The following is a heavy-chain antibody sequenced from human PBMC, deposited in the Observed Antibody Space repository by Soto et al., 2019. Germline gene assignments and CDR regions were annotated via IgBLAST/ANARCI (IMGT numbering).Heavy chain of an antibody. CDR1: GGPFSSFT. CDR3: AKDRRADWEAYYYSAMDV. J-gene: IGHJ6*02. D-gene: IGHD1-26*01. CDR2: IIPIYGTA. Sequence: QVQLVQSGAEVKKPGASVKVSCKASGGPFSSFTISWVRQAPGQGLEWMGGIIPIYGTANYAQKLQGRVTITADASKRTAYMELSSLRSEDTAVYYCAKDRRADWEAYYYSAMDVWGQGTTVTVSS. V-gene: IGHV1-69*01.